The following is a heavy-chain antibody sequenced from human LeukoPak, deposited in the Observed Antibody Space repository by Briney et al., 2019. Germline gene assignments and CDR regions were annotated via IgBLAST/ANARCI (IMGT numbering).Heavy chain of an antibody. D-gene: IGHD3-10*01. CDR2: IGGVSESF. CDR1: GFIFSNYA. V-gene: IGHV3-23*01. J-gene: IGHJ6*02. CDR3: ARRWLGDPYGMDV. Sequence: PGGSLRLSGAASGFIFSNYAMTWVRQAPGKGLEWVSIIGGVSESFYYADSVKGRFTVSRDNSKDTLYLQINSLRDEDTAVYYCARRWLGDPYGMDVWGQGTTVSVSS.